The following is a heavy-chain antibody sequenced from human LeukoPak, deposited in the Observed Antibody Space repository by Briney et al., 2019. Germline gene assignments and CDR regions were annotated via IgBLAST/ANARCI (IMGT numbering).Heavy chain of an antibody. D-gene: IGHD3-10*01. CDR3: ARVSSSGDYYDN. CDR1: GYTFTGYY. Sequence: ASVTFSCKASGYTFTGYYMHWVRQAPGQGLEWMGWINPNGGGTNYAQKFQGRVTMTTDTSISTVYMELGGLRYDDTAVYYCARVSSSGDYYDNWGQGTLVTVSP. J-gene: IGHJ4*02. CDR2: INPNGGGT. V-gene: IGHV1-2*02.